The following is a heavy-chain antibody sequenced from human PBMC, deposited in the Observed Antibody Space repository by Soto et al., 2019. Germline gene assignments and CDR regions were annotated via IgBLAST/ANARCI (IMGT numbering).Heavy chain of an antibody. CDR3: ARGAYNWNYRLFAP. V-gene: IGHV4-31*03. D-gene: IGHD1-7*01. J-gene: IGHJ5*02. CDR1: AGSISSGGYY. Sequence: SETLSLTCTVSAGSISSGGYYWIWIRQNPGKGLEWIGYIYYSGSTYYNPSLKSRVTISVDTSKNQFSLKLSSVTAADTAVYYCARGAYNWNYRLFAPWGQGTLVTVSS. CDR2: IYYSGST.